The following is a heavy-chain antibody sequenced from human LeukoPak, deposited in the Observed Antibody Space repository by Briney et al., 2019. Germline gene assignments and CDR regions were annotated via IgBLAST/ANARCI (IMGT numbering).Heavy chain of an antibody. CDR1: GGSFSGYY. J-gene: IGHJ4*02. V-gene: IGHV4-34*01. CDR3: ARDVGARLPGF. Sequence: SETLSLTCAVYGGSFSGYYWSWIRQPPGKGLEWIGEINHSGSTNYNPSLKSRVTISVDKSRNQFSLQLTSVTAADTAVYFCARDVGARLPGFWGQGTLVTVSS. CDR2: INHSGST. D-gene: IGHD6-6*01.